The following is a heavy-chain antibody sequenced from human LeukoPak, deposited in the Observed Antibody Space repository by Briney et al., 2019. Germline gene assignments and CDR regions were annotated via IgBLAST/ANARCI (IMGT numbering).Heavy chain of an antibody. J-gene: IGHJ5*02. D-gene: IGHD6-13*01. CDR1: GYTFTGYY. CDR3: ARGRAAAALFWFDP. CDR2: INSNTGGT. V-gene: IGHV1-2*02. Sequence: ASVKVSCKASGYTFTGYYMHWVRQAPGQGLEWMGWINSNTGGTKFAQEFQGRVTMTRDTSISTAYMELSSLRADDTATYYCARGRAAAALFWFDPWGQGTLATVSS.